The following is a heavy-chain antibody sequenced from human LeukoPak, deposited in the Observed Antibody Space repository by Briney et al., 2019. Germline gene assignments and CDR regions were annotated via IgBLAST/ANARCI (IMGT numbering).Heavy chain of an antibody. CDR2: IIPIFGTA. Sequence: ASVKVSCKGSEGTFSSYAITWVRQAPGQGLEWMGCIIPIFGTANYAQKFQGRVTITADESTSTAYMELSSLRSEDTAVYYCARGLSIRYDQDLALDYWGQGTLVTVSS. CDR1: EGTFSSYA. V-gene: IGHV1-69*13. D-gene: IGHD3-16*02. CDR3: ARGLSIRYDQDLALDY. J-gene: IGHJ4*02.